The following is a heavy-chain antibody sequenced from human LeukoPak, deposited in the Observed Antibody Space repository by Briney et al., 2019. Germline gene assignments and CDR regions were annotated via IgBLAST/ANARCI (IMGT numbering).Heavy chain of an antibody. CDR1: GSTFSTYW. Sequence: GGSLRLSCAVSGSTFSTYWMGWVRQAPGKGLEWVASIKPDGSEKYYVDSVKGRFTISRDNAENSLSLQMNSLRAEDTAVYYCARVFTVTTDYFDYWGQGTLVTVSS. J-gene: IGHJ4*02. CDR2: IKPDGSEK. CDR3: ARVFTVTTDYFDY. D-gene: IGHD4-17*01. V-gene: IGHV3-7*01.